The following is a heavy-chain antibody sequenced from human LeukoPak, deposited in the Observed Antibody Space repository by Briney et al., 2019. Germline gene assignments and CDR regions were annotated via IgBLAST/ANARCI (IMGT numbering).Heavy chain of an antibody. CDR3: AKDRGGGSQLGDAFDV. J-gene: IGHJ3*01. V-gene: IGHV3-9*01. CDR1: GFTFDEHA. Sequence: PGGSLRLSCVASGFTFDEHAMHWVRQAPGKGLEWVSGISYSSETIGYVDSVKGRFTISRDNRKNSLYLQMNSLRPEDTALYYCAKDRGGGSQLGDAFDVWGQGTMVRVSS. CDR2: ISYSSETI. D-gene: IGHD2-15*01.